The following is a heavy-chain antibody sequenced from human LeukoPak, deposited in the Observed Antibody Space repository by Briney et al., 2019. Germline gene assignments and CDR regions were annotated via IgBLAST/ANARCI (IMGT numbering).Heavy chain of an antibody. CDR2: IYYSGST. D-gene: IGHD6-13*01. Sequence: PSETLSLTCTVSGGSISSGDYYWSWIRQPPGKGLEWIGYIYYSGSTYYNPSLKSRVTTSIDTSKNQFSLKMSSVTAADTAVYYCVGEVKGYGSSWYQNWFDPWGQGTLVTVSS. J-gene: IGHJ5*02. CDR3: VGEVKGYGSSWYQNWFDP. V-gene: IGHV4-30-4*01. CDR1: GGSISSGDYY.